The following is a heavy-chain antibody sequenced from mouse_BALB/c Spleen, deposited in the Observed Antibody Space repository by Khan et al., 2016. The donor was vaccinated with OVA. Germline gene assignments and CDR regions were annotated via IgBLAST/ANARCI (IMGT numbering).Heavy chain of an antibody. D-gene: IGHD1-1*02. Sequence: DLVKPGTSVKLSCKASGYTFTSYWINWIKQRPGQGLEWIGRIGPGSSNSYYNELFTGKASLTVDTSSTTAYIQLSSLSPEDSAVYFCARENYYGRGCYAMDYWGQGTSVTVSS. CDR1: GYTFTSYW. V-gene: IGHV1S41*01. CDR3: ARENYYGRGCYAMDY. CDR2: IGPGSSNS. J-gene: IGHJ4*01.